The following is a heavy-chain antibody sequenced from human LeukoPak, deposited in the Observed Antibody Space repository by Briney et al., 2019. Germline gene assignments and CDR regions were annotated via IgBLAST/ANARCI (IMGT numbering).Heavy chain of an antibody. V-gene: IGHV3-7*01. CDR3: ARDPRNVGLAP. CDR2: IKQDGSQK. J-gene: IGHJ5*02. CDR1: GFTFSSYW. D-gene: IGHD2-15*01. Sequence: GGSLRLSCAASGFTFSSYWMSWVRQAPGKGLEWVANIKQDGSQKYYVDSVKGRFSISRDNAKNSLYLQMNSLRAEDTAVYYCARDPRNVGLAPWGQGTLVTVSS.